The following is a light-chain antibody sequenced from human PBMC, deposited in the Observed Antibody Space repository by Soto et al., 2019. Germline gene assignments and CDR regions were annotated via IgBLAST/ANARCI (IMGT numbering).Light chain of an antibody. CDR3: QQYNKWPPT. CDR1: QSISTY. Sequence: ELVMTQSPATLSVSPGARATLSCRANQSISTYLAWYQQKPGQAPRLLIYGASTRDTGISARFSGSGSGTEFTLTISSLQSGDFAVYHCQQYNKWPPTFGQGTKVDIK. CDR2: GAS. V-gene: IGKV3-15*01. J-gene: IGKJ1*01.